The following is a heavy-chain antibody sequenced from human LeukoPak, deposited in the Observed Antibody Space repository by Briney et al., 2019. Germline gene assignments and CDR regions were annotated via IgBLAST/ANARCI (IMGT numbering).Heavy chain of an antibody. V-gene: IGHV1-69*13. D-gene: IGHD4-17*01. J-gene: IGHJ4*02. CDR2: IIPIFGTA. Sequence: SVKVSCKASGGTFSSYAISWVRQAPGQGLEWMGGIIPIFGTANYAQKFQGRVTITADESTSTAYMELSSLRSEDTAVYYCAREGGPYDYGDYVWFGDHGAFDYWGQGTLVTVSS. CDR3: AREGGPYDYGDYVWFGDHGAFDY. CDR1: GGTFSSYA.